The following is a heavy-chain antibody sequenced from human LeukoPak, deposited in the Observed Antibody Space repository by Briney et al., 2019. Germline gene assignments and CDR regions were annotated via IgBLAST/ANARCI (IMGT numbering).Heavy chain of an antibody. CDR1: GGSISSYY. Sequence: SETLSLTCTVSGGSISSYYWSWIRQTPGKGLEWIGYIYYSGSTNYNPSLKSRVTISLDTSKNQFSLKLSSVTAADTALYYCAGRGGLRGYWGQGTLVTVSS. J-gene: IGHJ4*02. CDR2: IYYSGST. CDR3: AGRGGLRGY. V-gene: IGHV4-59*08.